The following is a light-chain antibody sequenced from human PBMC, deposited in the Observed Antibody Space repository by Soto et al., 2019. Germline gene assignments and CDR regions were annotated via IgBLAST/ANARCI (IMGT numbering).Light chain of an antibody. CDR3: QQYCSCPRT. CDR1: QGVSSSY. Sequence: EIVLTQSPGTLSLSPGERATLSCRASQGVSSSYLAWYQQKPGQAPRLLIYGASSMATGIPDRFSGSGSWTDFTLTISSPEPEELAVYYCQQYCSCPRTFGQGTKVEIK. CDR2: GAS. V-gene: IGKV3-20*01. J-gene: IGKJ1*01.